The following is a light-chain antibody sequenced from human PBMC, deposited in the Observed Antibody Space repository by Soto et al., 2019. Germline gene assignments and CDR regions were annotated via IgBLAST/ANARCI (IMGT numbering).Light chain of an antibody. V-gene: IGLV2-14*01. J-gene: IGLJ2*01. CDR1: SSDVGGYNY. CDR2: DVS. CDR3: SSYTSSSTLMV. Sequence: QSALTQPASVSGSPGQSITISCTGTSSDVGGYNYVSWYQQHPGKAPKLMIYDVSNRPSGVSNRFSCSKSGNTASLTISGLQDEDEADYYCSSYTSSSTLMVFGGGTKLTVL.